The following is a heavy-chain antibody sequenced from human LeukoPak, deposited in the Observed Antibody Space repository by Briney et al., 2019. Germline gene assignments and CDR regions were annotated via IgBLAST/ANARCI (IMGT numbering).Heavy chain of an antibody. CDR1: GGSISSYY. J-gene: IGHJ5*02. CDR2: IYTSGST. Sequence: SETLSLTCTVSGGSISSYYWSWIRQPAGKGLEWIGRIYTSGSTNYNPSLKSRVTMSVDTSKNQFSLKLSSVTAADAAVYYCARDNIVVVPAAIPGGWFDPWGQGTLVTVSS. D-gene: IGHD2-2*01. CDR3: ARDNIVVVPAAIPGGWFDP. V-gene: IGHV4-4*07.